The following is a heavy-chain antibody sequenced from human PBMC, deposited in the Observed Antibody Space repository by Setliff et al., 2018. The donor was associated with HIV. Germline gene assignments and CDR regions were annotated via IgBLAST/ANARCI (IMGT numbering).Heavy chain of an antibody. Sequence: ASVKVSCKTSGYTFPDYYLHWVRQAPGQGLEWMGWMNPKSGNSGYAQKFQGRVTMTRNTSISTAYMELRSLTSEDTAVYYCARFLPGYSSSWYFGYSYYGMDVWGQGTTVTVS. CDR1: GYTFPDYY. CDR2: MNPKSGNS. J-gene: IGHJ6*02. V-gene: IGHV1-8*02. CDR3: ARFLPGYSSSWYFGYSYYGMDV. D-gene: IGHD6-13*01.